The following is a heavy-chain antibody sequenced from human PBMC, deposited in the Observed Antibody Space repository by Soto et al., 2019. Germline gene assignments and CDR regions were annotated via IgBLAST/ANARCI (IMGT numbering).Heavy chain of an antibody. Sequence: GGSLRLSCAASGFTFSSYAMSWVRQAPGKGLEWVSAISGSGGSTYYADSVKGRFTISRDNSKNTLYLQMNSLRAEDTAVYYCAKVTSSGWYEETNFDDWGQGTRVTVSS. CDR2: ISGSGGST. J-gene: IGHJ4*02. CDR1: GFTFSSYA. CDR3: AKVTSSGWYEETNFDD. V-gene: IGHV3-23*01. D-gene: IGHD6-19*01.